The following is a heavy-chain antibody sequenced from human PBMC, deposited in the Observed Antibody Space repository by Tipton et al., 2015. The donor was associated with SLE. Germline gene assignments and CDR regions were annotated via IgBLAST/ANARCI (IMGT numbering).Heavy chain of an antibody. CDR1: GGSISSSNYY. CDR2: INHSGST. J-gene: IGHJ4*02. V-gene: IGHV4-39*02. Sequence: TLSLTCTVSGGSISSSNYYWGWIRQSPGRGLEWIGEINHSGSTNYNPSLKSRVTISLDTSKNHFSLKLSSVTAADAAVFYCARAASPDSWGQGTLVTVSS. CDR3: ARAASPDS. D-gene: IGHD6-25*01.